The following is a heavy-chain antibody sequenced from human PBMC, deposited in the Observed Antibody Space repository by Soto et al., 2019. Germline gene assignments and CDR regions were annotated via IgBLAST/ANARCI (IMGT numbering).Heavy chain of an antibody. D-gene: IGHD3-10*01. CDR3: AREIGLYYGSGMAWFDP. CDR2: IYYSGST. Sequence: SETLSLTCTVSGGSISSYYWSWIRQPPGKGLEWIGYIYYSGSTNYNPSLKSRVTISVDTSKNQFSLKLSSVTAADTAVYYCAREIGLYYGSGMAWFDPWGQGTLVTVSS. V-gene: IGHV4-59*12. J-gene: IGHJ5*02. CDR1: GGSISSYY.